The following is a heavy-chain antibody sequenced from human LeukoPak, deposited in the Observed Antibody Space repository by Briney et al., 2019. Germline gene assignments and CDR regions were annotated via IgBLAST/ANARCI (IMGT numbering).Heavy chain of an antibody. CDR3: AKDPGYYYDSSGNYFDY. V-gene: IGHV3-23*01. J-gene: IGHJ4*02. Sequence: GGSLRLSCAASGFTFTTYALTWVRQAPGKGLEWVSAITGSGGSTYYADSVRGRFTISRDNSKNTLYLQMNSLRAEDTAVYYCAKDPGYYYDSSGNYFDYWGQGTLVTVSS. D-gene: IGHD3-22*01. CDR2: ITGSGGST. CDR1: GFTFTTYA.